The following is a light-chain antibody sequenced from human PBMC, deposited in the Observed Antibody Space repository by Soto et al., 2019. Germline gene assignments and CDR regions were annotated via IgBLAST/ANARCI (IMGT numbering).Light chain of an antibody. CDR2: AAS. Sequence: DVQMTQSPSSLPTSVGDRVTITCRASQNITRYLNWYQQKPGRAPKLLIYAASSLQSGVPSRFSGSGSGTDFTLAISSLQPEDFATYYCQQSYSTPYTFGQGTKLDIK. CDR1: QNITRY. V-gene: IGKV1-39*01. CDR3: QQSYSTPYT. J-gene: IGKJ2*01.